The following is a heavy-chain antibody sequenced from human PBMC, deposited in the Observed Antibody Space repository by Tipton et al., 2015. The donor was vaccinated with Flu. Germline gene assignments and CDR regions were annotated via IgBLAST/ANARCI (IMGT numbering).Heavy chain of an antibody. J-gene: IGHJ4*02. D-gene: IGHD1-26*01. CDR3: TKGHQGGLSQIDY. CDR1: GFPFTDAW. V-gene: IGHV3-15*01. CDR2: IKRISDGGTT. Sequence: SLRLSCVLSGFPFTDAWMTWVRRAPGKGLEWLGRIKRISDGGTTEYAAPVKGRFSISKEYSTNTLFLQLNSLRIEDTAVYYCTKGHQGGLSQIDYWGQGSLVTVSS.